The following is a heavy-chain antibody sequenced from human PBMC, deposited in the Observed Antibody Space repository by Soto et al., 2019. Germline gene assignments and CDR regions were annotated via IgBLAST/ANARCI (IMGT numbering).Heavy chain of an antibody. D-gene: IGHD3-10*01. Sequence: ASVKVSCKASGGTFSSYAISWVRQAPGQELEWMGGIIPIFGTANYAQKFQGRVTITADKSTSTAYMELSSLRSEDTAVYYCARGYGSGSSLRLFYGMDVWGQGTTVTVSS. CDR3: ARGYGSGSSLRLFYGMDV. V-gene: IGHV1-69*06. CDR2: IIPIFGTA. CDR1: GGTFSSYA. J-gene: IGHJ6*02.